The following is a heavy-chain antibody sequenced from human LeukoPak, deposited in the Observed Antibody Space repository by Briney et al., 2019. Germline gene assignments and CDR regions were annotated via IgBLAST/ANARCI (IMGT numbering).Heavy chain of an antibody. D-gene: IGHD2/OR15-2a*01. CDR1: GFTFSCST. CDR3: VGDGHSNTGMNY. Sequence: PGGSLRLSCATSGFTFSCSTIHWVRKAPGKGLEWIGHIRSKANSYVTIYGASVKGRFTISTDESKNTAYLHMNSLKTEDTAVYYCVGDGHSNTGMNYWGQGTLVTVSS. V-gene: IGHV3-73*01. CDR2: IRSKANSYVT. J-gene: IGHJ4*02.